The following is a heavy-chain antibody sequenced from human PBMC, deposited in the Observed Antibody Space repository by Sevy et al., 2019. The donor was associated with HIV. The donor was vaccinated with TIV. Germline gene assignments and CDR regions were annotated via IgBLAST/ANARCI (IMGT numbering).Heavy chain of an antibody. CDR2: INGKGRST. D-gene: IGHD2-2*01. Sequence: GGSLRLSCAASGFTFSGYAMNWVRQAPGKGLEWVSAINGKGRSTHYADSVEGRFTISRDNSKNTLYLQMNSLRAEDTAVYYCAKTINSGGGVVPAANYYYYGLDVWGQGPRSPSPQ. CDR3: AKTINSGGGVVPAANYYYYGLDV. J-gene: IGHJ6*01. CDR1: GFTFSGYA. V-gene: IGHV3-23*01.